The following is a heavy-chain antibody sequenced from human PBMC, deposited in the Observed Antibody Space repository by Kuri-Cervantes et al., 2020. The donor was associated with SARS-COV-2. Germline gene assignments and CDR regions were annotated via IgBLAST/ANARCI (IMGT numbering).Heavy chain of an antibody. CDR1: GDSITDHY. CDR2: NNYGGNT. V-gene: IGHV4-59*08. Sequence: GSLRLSCTVSGDSITDHYWSWIRQPPGKGLEWIGNNNYGGNTNYAPSLKSRVTISVDTSKNQFSLKLSSVTAADTAVYYCARRELNLDWYFDLWGRGTLVTVSS. J-gene: IGHJ2*01. D-gene: IGHD1-26*01. CDR3: ARRELNLDWYFDL.